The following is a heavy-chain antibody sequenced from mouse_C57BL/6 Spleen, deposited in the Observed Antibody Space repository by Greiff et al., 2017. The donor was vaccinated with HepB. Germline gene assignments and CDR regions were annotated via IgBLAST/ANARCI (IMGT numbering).Heavy chain of an antibody. Sequence: EVQGVESGGGLVQPKGSLKLSCAASGFSFNTYAMNWVRQAPGKGLEWVARIRSKSNNYAPYYADSVKDRFTISRDDSESMLYLQMNNLKTEDTAMYYCVRHGRITTVAMDYWGQGTSVTVSS. CDR1: GFSFNTYA. CDR2: IRSKSNNYAP. CDR3: VRHGRITTVAMDY. V-gene: IGHV10-1*01. J-gene: IGHJ4*01. D-gene: IGHD1-1*01.